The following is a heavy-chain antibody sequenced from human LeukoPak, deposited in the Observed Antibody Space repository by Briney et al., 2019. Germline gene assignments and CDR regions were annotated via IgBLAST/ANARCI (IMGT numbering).Heavy chain of an antibody. CDR3: ATFTYASGTNVG. CDR1: GGAFSGFF. D-gene: IGHD3-10*01. Sequence: SETLSLTCGVSGGAFSGFFWSWIRQPPGKRLEWIGEINHSGNTNYNPSLKSRVTMSVDTSKNQFSLTLTSLTAADTAVYYCATFTYASGTNVGWGQGILVTVSS. V-gene: IGHV4-34*01. CDR2: INHSGNT. J-gene: IGHJ4*02.